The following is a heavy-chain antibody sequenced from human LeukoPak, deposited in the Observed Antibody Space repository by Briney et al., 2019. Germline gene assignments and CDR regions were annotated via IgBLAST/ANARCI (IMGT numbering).Heavy chain of an antibody. CDR1: GFTVSSNY. CDR2: IYSGGST. J-gene: IGHJ4*02. V-gene: IGHV3-66*01. D-gene: IGHD3-22*01. CDR3: ARDSSGYYYYFDY. Sequence: GGSLRLSCAASGFTVSSNYMSWVRQAPGKGLERVSVIYSGGSTYYADSVKGRFTISRDNSKNTLYLQMNSLRAEDTAVYYCARDSSGYYYYFDYWGQGTLVTVSS.